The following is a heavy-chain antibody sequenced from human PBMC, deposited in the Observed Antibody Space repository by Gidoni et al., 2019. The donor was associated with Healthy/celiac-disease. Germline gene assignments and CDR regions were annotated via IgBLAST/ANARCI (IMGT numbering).Heavy chain of an antibody. D-gene: IGHD2-15*01. CDR2: FDPEDGET. J-gene: IGHJ6*02. CDR1: GYTLTELS. Sequence: QVQLVQSGAEVKKPGASVKVSCKVSGYTLTELSMHWVRQAPGKGLEWMGGFDPEDGETIYAQKFQGRVTMTEDTSTDTAYMELSSLRSEDTAVYYCATSHSSGGSRPYYYGMDVWGQGTTVTVSS. CDR3: ATSHSSGGSRPYYYGMDV. V-gene: IGHV1-24*01.